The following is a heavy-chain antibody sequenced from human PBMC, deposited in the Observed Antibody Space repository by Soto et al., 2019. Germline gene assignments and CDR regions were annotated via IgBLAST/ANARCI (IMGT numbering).Heavy chain of an antibody. CDR1: GGSISSYY. CDR3: ARDGGWWFDH. J-gene: IGHJ5*02. CDR2: IYYSGST. D-gene: IGHD3-16*01. V-gene: IGHV4-59*01. Sequence: SETLSLTCTVSGGSISSYYWSWIRQPPGKGLEWIGYIYYSGSTNYNPSLKSRVTISVDTSKNQFSLKLSSVTDADTAVYYCARDGGWWFDHWGQGTLVTVSS.